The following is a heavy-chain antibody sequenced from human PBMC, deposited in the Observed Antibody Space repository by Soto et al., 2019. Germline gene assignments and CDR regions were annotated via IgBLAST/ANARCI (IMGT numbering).Heavy chain of an antibody. CDR3: ARVTQAVAADY. Sequence: QVQLVESGGGVVRPGRSLRLSCAASGLTLSNYAMHWVRQAPGKGLEWVAVISYDGSNRYYADSVKGRFTISTDNSKNTLYLQMNSLRAEDTAVYYCARVTQAVAADYWGQGTLVTVSS. CDR2: ISYDGSNR. J-gene: IGHJ4*02. V-gene: IGHV3-30-3*01. CDR1: GLTLSNYA. D-gene: IGHD6-19*01.